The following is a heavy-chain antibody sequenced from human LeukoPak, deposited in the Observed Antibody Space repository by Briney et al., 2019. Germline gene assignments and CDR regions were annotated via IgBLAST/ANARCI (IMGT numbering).Heavy chain of an antibody. Sequence: PSETLSLTCTVSGGSISSYYWSWIRQPPGKGLEGIGYIYYSGSTNYNPSLKSRVTISVDTSKNQFSLKLSSVTAADTAVYYCARVYYSNSYDYWYFDLWGRGTLVTVSS. D-gene: IGHD6-13*01. CDR1: GGSISSYY. V-gene: IGHV4-59*01. CDR3: ARVYYSNSYDYWYFDL. J-gene: IGHJ2*01. CDR2: IYYSGST.